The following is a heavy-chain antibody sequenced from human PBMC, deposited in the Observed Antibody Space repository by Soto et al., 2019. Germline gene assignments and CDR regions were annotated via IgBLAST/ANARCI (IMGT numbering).Heavy chain of an antibody. V-gene: IGHV4-34*01. J-gene: IGHJ2*01. CDR3: AGGRGDGYNQNWYFDL. CDR1: GGSFSGYY. D-gene: IGHD3-10*01. CDR2: INNGGSS. Sequence: SETLSLTCAVYGGSFSGYYWSWIRQPPGKGLEWIGEINNGGSSNYNPSLKSRGSMSVGTSNNQFSLKLTSVTAADTAVYYCAGGRGDGYNQNWYFDLWGRGTLVTVSS.